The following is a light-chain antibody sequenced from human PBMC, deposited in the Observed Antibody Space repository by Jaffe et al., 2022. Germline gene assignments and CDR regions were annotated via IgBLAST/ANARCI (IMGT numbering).Light chain of an antibody. CDR1: QTVSKK. J-gene: IGKJ1*01. V-gene: IGKV3-15*01. Sequence: EIVMTQSPATLSVSLGERATLSCRASQTVSKKLAWYQHKPGQAPRLVIYAASTRATGIPARFSGSGSGTEFTLTISSLQSEDFAVYYCQQSNAWPWAFGQGTKVEI. CDR3: QQSNAWPWA. CDR2: AAS.